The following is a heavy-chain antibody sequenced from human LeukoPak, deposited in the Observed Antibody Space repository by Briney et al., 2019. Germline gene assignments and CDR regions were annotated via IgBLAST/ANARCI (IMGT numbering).Heavy chain of an antibody. CDR3: AQIGKAPAVLEH. J-gene: IGHJ4*02. CDR2: IKPRMHGETT. V-gene: IGHV3-15*01. Sequence: GWSLRLSCEVSGLDFSIAWMSWVRQTPGKGLEWVGRIKPRMHGETTDYAAPVEGRFHISRDDSRNTVTLHMYGLKTEDTAVYYCAQIGKAPAVLEHWGQGTLVTVSS. CDR1: GLDFSIAW. D-gene: IGHD3-3*01.